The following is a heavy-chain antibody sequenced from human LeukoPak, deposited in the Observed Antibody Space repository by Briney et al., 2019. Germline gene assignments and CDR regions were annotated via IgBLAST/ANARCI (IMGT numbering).Heavy chain of an antibody. CDR3: ARYQLLSHYFDY. CDR2: ISSSSSYI. V-gene: IGHV3-21*01. J-gene: IGHJ4*02. Sequence: GGSLRLSCAASGFTFDDYGMSWVRQGPGKGLEWVSSISSSSSYIYYADSVKGRFTISRDNAKNSLYLQMNSLRAEDTAVYYCARYQLLSHYFDYWGQGTLVTVSS. CDR1: GFTFDDYG. D-gene: IGHD2-2*01.